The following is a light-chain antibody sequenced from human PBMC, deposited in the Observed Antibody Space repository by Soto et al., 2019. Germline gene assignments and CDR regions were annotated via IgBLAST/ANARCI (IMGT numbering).Light chain of an antibody. J-gene: IGKJ1*01. Sequence: EIVMTQSPATLSVSPGERATLSCRASQSIGSKLAWYQQKPGQAPRLLIYGASTRATGFPARFSGSGSGTDFTLTISSLQSEDFAVYYCQQYFYWPWTFGQGTEVEVE. V-gene: IGKV3-15*01. CDR1: QSIGSK. CDR2: GAS. CDR3: QQYFYWPWT.